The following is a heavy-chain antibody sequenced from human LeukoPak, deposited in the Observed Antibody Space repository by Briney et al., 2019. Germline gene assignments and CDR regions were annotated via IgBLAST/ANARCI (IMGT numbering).Heavy chain of an antibody. V-gene: IGHV3-21*01. CDR1: GFTFSSHN. J-gene: IGHJ4*02. D-gene: IGHD6-6*01. CDR2: ISSTGTYI. CDR3: ARGSIATRPTFFEY. Sequence: PGGSLRLSCAASGFTFSSHNINWVRQAPGKGLEWVSSISSTGTYIYYADSVKGRFTISRDNAKNSLYLQMDSRRDEDTAVYYCARGSIATRPTFFEYWGQGTLVTVSS.